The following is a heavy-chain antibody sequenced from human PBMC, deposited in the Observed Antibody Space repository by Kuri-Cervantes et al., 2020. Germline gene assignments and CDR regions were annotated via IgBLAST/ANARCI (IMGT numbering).Heavy chain of an antibody. D-gene: IGHD3-9*01. CDR1: GYTFTGYY. CDR3: ARGNTMYYDILTGYIAGYYYYGIDV. J-gene: IGHJ6*02. V-gene: IGHV1-2*02. CDR2: INPNSGGT. Sequence: ASVKVSCKASGYTFTGYYMHWVRQAPGQGLEWMGWINPNSGGTNYAQKFQGRVTMTRDTSISTAYMELSRLRSDDTAVYYCARGNTMYYDILTGYIAGYYYYGIDVWGQGTTVTVSS.